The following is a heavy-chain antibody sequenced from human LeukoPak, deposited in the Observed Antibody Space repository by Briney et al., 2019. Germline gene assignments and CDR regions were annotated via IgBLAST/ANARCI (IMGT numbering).Heavy chain of an antibody. D-gene: IGHD3-10*01. CDR1: GYSFTGYY. CDR3: TSGYSGSGSYLDY. J-gene: IGHJ4*02. CDR2: INPNSGGT. V-gene: IGHV1-2*02. Sequence: ASVKVSCKASGYSFTGYYLYWARQAPGQGLEWMGWINPNSGGTSYAQKFQGRVTMIRDTSVSTAYMELSRLRSDDTAVYYCTSGYSGSGSYLDYWGQGTLVTVSS.